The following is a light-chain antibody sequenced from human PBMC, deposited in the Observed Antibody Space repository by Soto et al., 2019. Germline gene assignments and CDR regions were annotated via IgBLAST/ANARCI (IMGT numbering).Light chain of an antibody. CDR2: DAS. V-gene: IGKV3-11*01. Sequence: EIVLTQSPATLSLSPGERATLSCRASQSVSSYLAWYQQKPGQDPRLLIYDASNMATGIPARFSGSASGTDFTLTISSLEPEDFAVYYCQQRSNWPPWTFGQGTKVEIK. J-gene: IGKJ1*01. CDR1: QSVSSY. CDR3: QQRSNWPPWT.